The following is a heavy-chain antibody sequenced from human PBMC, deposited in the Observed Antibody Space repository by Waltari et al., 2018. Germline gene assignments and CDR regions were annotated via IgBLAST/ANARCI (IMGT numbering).Heavy chain of an antibody. J-gene: IGHJ4*02. Sequence: EVQLLESGGGLVPPGGSVRLSCAAAGFVFHNYGMGWVRQGPGEGLEWVESLGGNGGDRYCAGSVKGQFTIARDNSESTLSLQMDNLRGEDTAIYYCAKVLRAFSSSPFHFYFDSWGQGTLVAVSS. D-gene: IGHD2-2*01. V-gene: IGHV3-23*01. CDR2: LGGNGGDR. CDR3: AKVLRAFSSSPFHFYFDS. CDR1: GFVFHNYG.